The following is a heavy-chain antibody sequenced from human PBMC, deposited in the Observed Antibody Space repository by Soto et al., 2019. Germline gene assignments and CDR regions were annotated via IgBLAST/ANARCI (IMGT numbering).Heavy chain of an antibody. CDR2: IYYSGST. J-gene: IGHJ4*02. D-gene: IGHD3-3*01. CDR3: ARAHDFWGCRQQPIDS. V-gene: IGHV4-59*01. CDR1: GGSISTYY. Sequence: PSETLSLTCTVSGGSISTYYWSWIRQPPGKGLEWIGYIYYSGSTSYNPSPKSRVTISVDTSKTQFSLKLRSVTAADTAVYYCARAHDFWGCRQQPIDSWGQGTLVTVSS.